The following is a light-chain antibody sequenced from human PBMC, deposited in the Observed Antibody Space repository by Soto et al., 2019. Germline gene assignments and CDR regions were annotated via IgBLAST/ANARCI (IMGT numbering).Light chain of an antibody. CDR2: GEY. Sequence: EIVIMQSPAPLSVSPGEMATLSCRASENIYTNLAWYQQKPGQYTRILFYGEYTRATGLNDRLSGTGSGTEFTLTIKSLQAEDSAVYYCKPYYNWPRTLGQGKRVEIK. CDR1: ENIYTN. V-gene: IGKV3-15*01. J-gene: IGKJ5*01. CDR3: KPYYNWPRT.